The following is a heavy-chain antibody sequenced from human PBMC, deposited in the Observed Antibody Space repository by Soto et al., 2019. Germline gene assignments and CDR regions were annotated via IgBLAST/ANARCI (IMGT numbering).Heavy chain of an antibody. CDR2: IKNKGSSYTT. CDR3: AXXXXXWFDA. CDR1: GFTFSDHY. D-gene: IGHD2-15*01. V-gene: IGHV3-72*01. Sequence: EVQLVESGGGLVQPGGSLRLSCAASGFTFSDHYMDXXXXXXXXXLEWVGRIKNKGSSYTTEYAASVKGRFSISRDDSXXXXXXXXXXXXXXXXXXXXCAXXXXXWFDAWGQGTLVTVSS. J-gene: IGHJ5*02.